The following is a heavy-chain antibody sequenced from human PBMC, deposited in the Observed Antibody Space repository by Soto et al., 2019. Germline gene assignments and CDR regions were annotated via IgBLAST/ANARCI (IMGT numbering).Heavy chain of an antibody. CDR1: GFTVSSKY. CDR2: IQSGGTT. J-gene: IGHJ6*04. Sequence: VGSLRLSCAASGFTVSSKYMTWVHQAPGKGLEWVSLIQSGGTTYYADSVKGRFTISRDTSENTLHLQMDSLRVEDTAVYYCARDDVLCDGGRCYGIPLDVWGKGTTDTVSS. D-gene: IGHD2-15*01. V-gene: IGHV3-66*01. CDR3: ARDDVLCDGGRCYGIPLDV.